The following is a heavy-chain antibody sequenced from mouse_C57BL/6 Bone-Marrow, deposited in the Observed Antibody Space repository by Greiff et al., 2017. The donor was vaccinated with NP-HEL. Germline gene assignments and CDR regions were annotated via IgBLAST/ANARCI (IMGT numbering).Heavy chain of an antibody. CDR2: IYPGSGST. D-gene: IGHD2-3*01. CDR1: GYTFTSYW. V-gene: IGHV1-55*01. Sequence: QVQLQQSGAELVKPGASVKMSCKASGYTFTSYWITWVKQRPGQGLEWIGDIYPGSGSTNYNEKFKSKATLTVDTSSSTAYMQLSGLTSEDSAVYYCAREDGYYPAWFAYWGQGTLVTVSA. J-gene: IGHJ3*01. CDR3: AREDGYYPAWFAY.